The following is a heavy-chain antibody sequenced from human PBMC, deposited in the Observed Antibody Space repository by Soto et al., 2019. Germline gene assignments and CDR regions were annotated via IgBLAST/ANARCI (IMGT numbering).Heavy chain of an antibody. Sequence: GTSVKVSCPASGGTFRVWAIIWVRQAPGQGLAWMGGIIPIFGTANYAQKFQGRVTITADESTSTAYMELTSVTAADTAVYYCARGYYESSDYFVGGPIFDYWGQGSLVTVSS. D-gene: IGHD3-22*01. J-gene: IGHJ4*02. CDR3: ARGYYESSDYFVGGPIFDY. V-gene: IGHV1-69*13. CDR1: GGTFRVWA. CDR2: IIPIFGTA.